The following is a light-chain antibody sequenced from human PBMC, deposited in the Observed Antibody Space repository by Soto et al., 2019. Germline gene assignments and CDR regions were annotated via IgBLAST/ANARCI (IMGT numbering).Light chain of an antibody. V-gene: IGKV1-5*01. CDR3: QQYKAYAGT. CDR1: QSIRTW. Sequence: DIQMTQSPSTLPASAGDRVTITCRASQSIRTWLARYQQKPGKAPKLLIYDASTLESGVPSRFSGSGAVTEFTRTISSLQPDDFVTYYCQQYKAYAGTFGQGTRL. CDR2: DAS. J-gene: IGKJ5*01.